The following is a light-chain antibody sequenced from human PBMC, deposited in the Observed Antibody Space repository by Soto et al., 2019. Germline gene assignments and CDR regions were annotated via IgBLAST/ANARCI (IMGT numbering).Light chain of an antibody. V-gene: IGLV2-8*01. CDR3: SAHGGTNPYV. CDR1: ASDIGGYTF. J-gene: IGLJ1*01. CDR2: DVN. Sequence: QSVLTQPPSASGSPGQSVAISCTGTASDIGGYTFVSWYQQNPGKAPKLLIYDVNKRPSGVPDRFSGSKSGNTASLTVSGLQAEDEADYYCSAHGGTNPYVFGTGTKLTVL.